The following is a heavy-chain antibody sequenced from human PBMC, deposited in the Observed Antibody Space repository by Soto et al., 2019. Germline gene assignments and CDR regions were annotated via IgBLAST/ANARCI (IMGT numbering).Heavy chain of an antibody. D-gene: IGHD1-1*01. CDR2: IYHSGST. V-gene: IGHV4-38-2*02. CDR3: ARELEPPLPDY. CDR1: GYSISSGYY. Sequence: KPSETLSLTCAVSGYSISSGYYWGWIRQPPGKGLEWIGSIYHSGSTYYNPSLKSRVTISVDTSKNQFSLKLSSVTAADTAVYYCARELEPPLPDYWGQGTLVTVSS. J-gene: IGHJ4*02.